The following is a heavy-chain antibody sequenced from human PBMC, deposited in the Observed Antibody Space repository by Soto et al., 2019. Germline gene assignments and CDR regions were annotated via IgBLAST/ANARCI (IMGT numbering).Heavy chain of an antibody. D-gene: IGHD4-17*01. CDR2: INHSGST. J-gene: IGHJ4*02. CDR3: ARGTPNYGGNSFWGY. CDR1: GGSFSGYY. Sequence: QVQLQQWGAGLLKPSETLSLTCAVYGGSFSGYYWSWIRQPPGKGLEWIGEINHSGSTNYNPSLKSRVTISVDTSKNQFSLKLSSVTAADTAVYYCARGTPNYGGNSFWGYWGQGTLVTVSS. V-gene: IGHV4-34*01.